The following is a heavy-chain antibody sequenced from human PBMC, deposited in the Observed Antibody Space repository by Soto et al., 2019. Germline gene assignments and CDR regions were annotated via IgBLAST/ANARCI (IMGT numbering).Heavy chain of an antibody. J-gene: IGHJ5*01. CDR1: GFTFSTYE. CDR2: ISPTGSNI. Sequence: GGSLRLSCAASGFTFSTYEMNWVRQAPGKGLQWVSFISPTGSNIYYRHSVKGRFTISRDNAKNSLYLQMNSLTAEDTAVYYCARSFPRFTAPDSWGQGTLVTVSS. V-gene: IGHV3-48*03. CDR3: ARSFPRFTAPDS. D-gene: IGHD2-21*02.